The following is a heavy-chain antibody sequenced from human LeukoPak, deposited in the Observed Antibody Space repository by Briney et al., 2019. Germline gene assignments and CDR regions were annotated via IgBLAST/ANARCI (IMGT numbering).Heavy chain of an antibody. CDR3: ARTYSGSYFDY. CDR1: GFTFSTYG. CDR2: IWYDGSNK. V-gene: IGHV3-33*02. D-gene: IGHD1-26*01. Sequence: GRSLRLSCAASGFTFSTYGMHWVRQAPGKGLEWVAFIWYDGSNKYYAASVKGRFTISRDDSTNTLFLQMNSLRAEDTAVYYCARTYSGSYFDYWGQGTLVTVSS. J-gene: IGHJ4*02.